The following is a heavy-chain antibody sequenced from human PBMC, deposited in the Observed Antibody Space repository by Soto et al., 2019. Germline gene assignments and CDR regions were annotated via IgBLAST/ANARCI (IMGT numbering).Heavy chain of an antibody. CDR2: INHSGST. D-gene: IGHD5-18*01. V-gene: IGHV4-34*01. CDR1: GGSFSGYY. J-gene: IGHJ6*03. Sequence: QVQLQQWGAGLLKPSETLSLTCAVYGGSFSGYYWSWIRQPPGKGMEWIGEINHSGSTNYNPSLKSRVTISVDTSTNQFSLKLSSVTAADTAVYYCARGWIHLQLSYYYYMDVWGKGTTVTVSS. CDR3: ARGWIHLQLSYYYYMDV.